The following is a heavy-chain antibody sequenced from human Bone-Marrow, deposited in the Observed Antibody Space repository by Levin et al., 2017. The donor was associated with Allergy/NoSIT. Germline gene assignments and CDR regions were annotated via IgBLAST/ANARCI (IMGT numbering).Heavy chain of an antibody. Sequence: GGSLRLSCAASGFTFSSYAMHWVRQAPGKGLEWVAVISYDGSNKYYADSVKGRFTISRDNSKNTLYLQMNSLRAEDTAVYYCARETGVAAPWNWYFDLWGRGTLVTVSS. J-gene: IGHJ2*01. CDR2: ISYDGSNK. CDR1: GFTFSSYA. V-gene: IGHV3-30-3*01. D-gene: IGHD2-15*01. CDR3: ARETGVAAPWNWYFDL.